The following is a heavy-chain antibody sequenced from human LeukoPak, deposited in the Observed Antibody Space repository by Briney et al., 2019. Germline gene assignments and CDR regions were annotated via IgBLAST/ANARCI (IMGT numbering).Heavy chain of an antibody. CDR3: ARGGPDYDLDY. J-gene: IGHJ4*02. CDR2: TYPADSVT. V-gene: IGHV5-51*01. Sequence: GESLKISCKGSGYSFINYWIAWVRQMPGKGLGWIGITYPADSVTISSPSFRGQVTISDDKYVGPAYLQWSSLKASDTAIYYSARGGPDYDLDYWGQGTLVTVSS. D-gene: IGHD3-22*01. CDR1: GYSFINYW.